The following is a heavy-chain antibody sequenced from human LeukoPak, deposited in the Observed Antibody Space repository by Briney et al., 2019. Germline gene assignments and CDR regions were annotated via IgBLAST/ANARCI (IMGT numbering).Heavy chain of an antibody. Sequence: ASVKVSCKASGYTFTSYYMHWVRQAPGQGLEWMGIINPSGGSTSYAQKFQGRVTMTRDTSTSTVYMGLSSLRSEDTAVYYCARESSGYATDYWGQGTLVTVSS. CDR3: ARESSGYATDY. D-gene: IGHD5-12*01. V-gene: IGHV1-46*01. J-gene: IGHJ4*02. CDR1: GYTFTSYY. CDR2: INPSGGST.